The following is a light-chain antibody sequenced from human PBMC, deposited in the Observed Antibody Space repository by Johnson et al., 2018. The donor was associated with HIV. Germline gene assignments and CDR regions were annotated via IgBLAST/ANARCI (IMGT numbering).Light chain of an antibody. CDR1: SSNIGNDC. CDR2: DNN. Sequence: HSVLTQPPSVSAAPGQKVTISCSGSSSNIGNDCVSWYQQLQGTAPKLLIYDNNKRPSGIPDRFSGSKSGTSATLGITGLQTGDEADYYCGTWDSSLSALYVFGTGTKVTVL. CDR3: GTWDSSLSALYV. V-gene: IGLV1-51*01. J-gene: IGLJ1*01.